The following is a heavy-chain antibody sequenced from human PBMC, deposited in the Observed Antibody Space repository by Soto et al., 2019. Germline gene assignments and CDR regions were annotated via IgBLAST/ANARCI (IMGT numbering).Heavy chain of an antibody. CDR3: ARVGARGYEYIWGSPRGLDY. V-gene: IGHV3-11*01. Sequence: QVQLVESGGGLVKPGGSLRLSCAASGFTFSDYYMSWIRQAPGKGLEWVSYISSSGSTIYHADSVKGRFTISRDNAKDSLYLQMTSLRAEDTAVYYCARVGARGYEYIWGSPRGLDYWGQGTLVTVSS. D-gene: IGHD3-16*01. CDR2: ISSSGSTI. J-gene: IGHJ4*02. CDR1: GFTFSDYY.